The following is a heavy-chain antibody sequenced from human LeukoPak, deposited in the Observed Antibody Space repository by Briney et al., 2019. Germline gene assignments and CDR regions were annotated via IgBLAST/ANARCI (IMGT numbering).Heavy chain of an antibody. V-gene: IGHV3-53*05. CDR1: GFTVSSNY. J-gene: IGHJ4*02. D-gene: IGHD1-7*01. CDR2: IYSGGST. Sequence: GGSLRLSCAASGFTVSSNYMSWVRQAPGKGLEWVSVIYSGGSTYYADSVKGRFTISRDNSKNTLYLQMNSLRAEDTAVYYCATLVNWNYEPDYWGQGTLVTVSS. CDR3: ATLVNWNYEPDY.